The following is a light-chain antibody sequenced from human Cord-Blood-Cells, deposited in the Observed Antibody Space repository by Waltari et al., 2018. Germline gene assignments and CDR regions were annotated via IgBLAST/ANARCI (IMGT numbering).Light chain of an antibody. V-gene: IGKV1-39*01. CDR2: AAS. CDR1: QSISSY. CDR3: QQSYSTPWT. Sequence: DIQMTQSPSSLSASVGDRVNITCRASQSISSYLNWYQQKPGKAPKLLIYAASSLQSGVPSRFSGSGSGTDFTVTISSLQPEDFATYYFQQSYSTPWTFGQGTKVEIK. J-gene: IGKJ1*01.